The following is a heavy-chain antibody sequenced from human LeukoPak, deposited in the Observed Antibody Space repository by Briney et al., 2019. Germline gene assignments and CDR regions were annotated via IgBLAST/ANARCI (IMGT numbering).Heavy chain of an antibody. J-gene: IGHJ3*02. CDR1: GFTFNNYA. D-gene: IGHD3-10*01. CDR3: AKDGHYYAPKDAFDI. Sequence: GGSLRLSCAASGFTFNNYAVSWVRQAPGKGLEWVSSISGSGGSTYHADTVKGRFTISRDNSKNTLYLQMNSLRAEDTAVYYCAKDGHYYAPKDAFDIWGQGTMVTVSS. CDR2: ISGSGGST. V-gene: IGHV3-23*01.